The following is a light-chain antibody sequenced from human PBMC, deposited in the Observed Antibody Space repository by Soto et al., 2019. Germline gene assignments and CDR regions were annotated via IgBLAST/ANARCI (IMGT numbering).Light chain of an antibody. V-gene: IGLV2-14*03. J-gene: IGLJ1*01. CDR3: HSYTPCVTPV. CDR2: DVS. Sequence: QSALTQPASVSGSPGQYITISCTGTGSDVGGYNYVSWFQQHPDKAPKLMIYDVSNRPSGISARFSGSKSGNTASLTITALHVLDEADYYCHSYTPCVTPVFGSGTKVTGL. CDR1: GSDVGGYNY.